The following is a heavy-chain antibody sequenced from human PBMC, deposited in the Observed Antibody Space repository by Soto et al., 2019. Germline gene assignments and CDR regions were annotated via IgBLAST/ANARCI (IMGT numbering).Heavy chain of an antibody. D-gene: IGHD2-21*02. J-gene: IGHJ5*02. CDR2: IFPSDSDT. V-gene: IGHV5-51*01. CDR1: GYKFTSSW. CDR3: TRQDKSGHLHWFDP. Sequence: GESLKISCRTSGYKFTSSWIAWARQMPGKGLEWMGIIFPSDSDTRYSPSFQGQVTISADRSTSTVFLQWASLKASDTAVYFCTRQDKSGHLHWFDPWGEGTMVTVYS.